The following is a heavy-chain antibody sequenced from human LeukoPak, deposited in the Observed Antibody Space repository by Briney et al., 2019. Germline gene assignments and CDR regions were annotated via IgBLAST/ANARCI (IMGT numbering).Heavy chain of an antibody. Sequence: GDSLRLSCAASGFTFSSYTMDWVRQAPGKGLEWVSSISSSSGYIYYAESVKGRFTISRDNAENSLHLQMNSLRAEDTALYYCARESLYSGSASSDLDYWGQGTLVTVSS. J-gene: IGHJ4*02. CDR1: GFTFSSYT. CDR3: ARESLYSGSASSDLDY. CDR2: ISSSSGYI. D-gene: IGHD3-10*01. V-gene: IGHV3-21*01.